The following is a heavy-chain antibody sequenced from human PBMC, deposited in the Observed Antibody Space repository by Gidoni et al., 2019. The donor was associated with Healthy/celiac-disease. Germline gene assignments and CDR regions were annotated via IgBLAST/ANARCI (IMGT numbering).Heavy chain of an antibody. J-gene: IGHJ5*02. Sequence: EVQLVESGGGLVQPARSLRLSCAASGFTFDDYAMHWVRQAPGKGLEWVSGISWNSGSIGYADSVKGRFTISRDNAKNSLYLQMNSLRAEDTALYYCAKDINRYFDEGWFDPWGQGTLVTVSS. V-gene: IGHV3-9*01. D-gene: IGHD3-9*01. CDR2: ISWNSGSI. CDR1: GFTFDDYA. CDR3: AKDINRYFDEGWFDP.